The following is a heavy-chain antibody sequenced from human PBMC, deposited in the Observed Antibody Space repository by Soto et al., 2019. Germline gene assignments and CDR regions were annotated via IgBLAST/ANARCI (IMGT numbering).Heavy chain of an antibody. CDR2: ISAYNGNT. J-gene: IGHJ6*02. D-gene: IGHD3-3*01. CDR1: GYTFTSYG. CDR3: ARDIHRITIFGVVIIPGRDGMDV. Sequence: QVQLVQSGAEVKKPGASVKVSCKASGYTFTSYGIIWVRQAPGQGLEWMGWISAYNGNTNYAQKLQGRVTMTTDTSTSTAYMELRSLRSDDTAVYYCARDIHRITIFGVVIIPGRDGMDVWGQGTTVTVSS. V-gene: IGHV1-18*01.